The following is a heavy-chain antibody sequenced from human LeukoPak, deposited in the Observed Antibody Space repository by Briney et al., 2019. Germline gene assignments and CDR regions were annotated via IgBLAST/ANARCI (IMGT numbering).Heavy chain of an antibody. D-gene: IGHD3-10*01. V-gene: IGHV1-69*13. CDR3: ARVSGTMVRGVPIRYFDY. Sequence: GASVKVSCKASGGTFSSYAISWVRQAPGQGLEWMGGIIPIFGTANYAQKFQGRVTITADESTSTAYMELSSLRSEDTAVYYCARVSGTMVRGVPIRYFDYWGQGTLVTVSS. CDR2: IIPIFGTA. CDR1: GGTFSSYA. J-gene: IGHJ4*02.